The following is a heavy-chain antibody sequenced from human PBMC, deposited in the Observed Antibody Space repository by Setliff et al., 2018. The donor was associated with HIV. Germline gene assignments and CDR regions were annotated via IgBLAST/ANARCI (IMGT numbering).Heavy chain of an antibody. J-gene: IGHJ3*02. Sequence: SVKVSCKASGGTFSSYAISWVRQAPGQGLEWMGGIIPIFGTANYAQKFQGRVTITADESTSTAYMELSSLSSEDTAVYYCARDRSNYVGIDAFDIWGQGTMVTVSS. D-gene: IGHD4-4*01. CDR3: ARDRSNYVGIDAFDI. CDR2: IIPIFGTA. V-gene: IGHV1-69*13. CDR1: GGTFSSYA.